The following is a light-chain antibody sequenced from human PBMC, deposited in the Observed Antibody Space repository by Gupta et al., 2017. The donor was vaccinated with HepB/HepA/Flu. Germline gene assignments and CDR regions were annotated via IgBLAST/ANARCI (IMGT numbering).Light chain of an antibody. Sequence: QSALTQPRSVSGSPGQSVTISCTGTSSDVGGYDYVSWYQQHPGKAPRLMIYDVSQRPSGVPDRFSGSKSGNAASLTISGLQAEDEADYYCCSYASNYTCVFGTGTTVTVL. CDR1: SSDVGGYDY. CDR3: CSYASNYTCV. CDR2: DVS. V-gene: IGLV2-11*01. J-gene: IGLJ1*01.